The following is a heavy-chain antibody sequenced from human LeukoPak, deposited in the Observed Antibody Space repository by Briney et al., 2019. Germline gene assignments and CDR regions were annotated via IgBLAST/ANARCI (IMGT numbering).Heavy chain of an antibody. CDR1: GGSISSSSYY. D-gene: IGHD2-2*01. Sequence: PSETLSLTCTVSGGSISSSSYYWGWIRQPPGKWLEWIGSIYHSGSTYYNPSLKSRVTISVDTSKNQFSLKLSSVTAADTAVYYCARDIVVVPAANPRVVGLDYWGQGTLVTVSS. J-gene: IGHJ4*02. CDR3: ARDIVVVPAANPRVVGLDY. CDR2: IYHSGST. V-gene: IGHV4-39*07.